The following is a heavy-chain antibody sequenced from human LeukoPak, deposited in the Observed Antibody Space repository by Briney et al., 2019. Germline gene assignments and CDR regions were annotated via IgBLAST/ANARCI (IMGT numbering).Heavy chain of an antibody. CDR1: GFTFSSYS. CDR3: ARDQAAVALPIFDY. CDR2: ISYDGSNK. D-gene: IGHD6-19*01. Sequence: GRSLRLSCAASGFTFSSYSMHWVRQAPGKGLEWVAVISYDGSNKYSADSVKGRFTISRDNSKNTLYLQMNSLRAEDTAVYYCARDQAAVALPIFDYWGQGILVTVSS. J-gene: IGHJ4*02. V-gene: IGHV3-30-3*01.